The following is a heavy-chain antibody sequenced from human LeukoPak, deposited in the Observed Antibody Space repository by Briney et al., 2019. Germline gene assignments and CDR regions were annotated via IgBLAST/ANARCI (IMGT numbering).Heavy chain of an antibody. Sequence: GESLKISCKVSGYSFTTFWIGWVRQMPGKGLEWMGIIYPGDSDTRYSPSLQGQVTLSVDKSISTAYLQWSSLKASDTAMYYCARCGSSRDPGTDVWGQGTTGTGSS. D-gene: IGHD5-18*01. J-gene: IGHJ6*02. CDR2: IYPGDSDT. V-gene: IGHV5-51*01. CDR3: ARCGSSRDPGTDV. CDR1: GYSFTTFW.